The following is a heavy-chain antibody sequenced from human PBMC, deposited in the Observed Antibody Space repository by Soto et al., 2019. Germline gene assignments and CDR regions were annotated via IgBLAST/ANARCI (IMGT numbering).Heavy chain of an antibody. CDR2: ISGSGSST. J-gene: IGHJ4*02. CDR3: ATGEYSGSPYYFDY. CDR1: GFTFSNYA. V-gene: IGHV3-23*01. Sequence: EVQLLESGGGLVQPGGSLRLSCAASGFTFSNYAMSWVRQAPGKGLEWVSHISGSGSSTYYADSVKGRFTISRDNSNDMLYLQMHSLRAEDTAVYYCATGEYSGSPYYFDYWGQGTLVTVSS. D-gene: IGHD1-26*01.